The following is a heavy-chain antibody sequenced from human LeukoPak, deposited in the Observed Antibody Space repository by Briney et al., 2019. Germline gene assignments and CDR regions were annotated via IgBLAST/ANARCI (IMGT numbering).Heavy chain of an antibody. Sequence: ASVKVSCKASGYTFTSYGISWVRQAPGQGLEWMGWISAFNGNTNYAQKLQGRVTMTTDTSTSTAYMELRSLRSDDTAVYFCARVVVVPAAIPPYYYYYMDVWGKGTTVTVSS. CDR2: ISAFNGNT. CDR3: ARVVVVPAAIPPYYYYYMDV. J-gene: IGHJ6*03. CDR1: GYTFTSYG. D-gene: IGHD2-2*02. V-gene: IGHV1-18*01.